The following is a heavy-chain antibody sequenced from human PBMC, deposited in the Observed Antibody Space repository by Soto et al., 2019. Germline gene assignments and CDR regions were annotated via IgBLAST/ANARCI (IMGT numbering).Heavy chain of an antibody. J-gene: IGHJ4*02. CDR3: ARTQAVAGNTNFDY. Sequence: ASVKVSCKASGYTFTSYGISWVRQAPGQGLEWMGWISAYNGNTNYAQKLQGRVTMTTDTSTSTAYMELRILRSDDTAVYYCARTQAVAGNTNFDYWGQGTLVTVSS. CDR1: GYTFTSYG. V-gene: IGHV1-18*01. D-gene: IGHD6-19*01. CDR2: ISAYNGNT.